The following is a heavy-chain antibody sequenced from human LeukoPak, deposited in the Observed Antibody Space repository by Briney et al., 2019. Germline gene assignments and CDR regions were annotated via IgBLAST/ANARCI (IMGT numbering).Heavy chain of an antibody. J-gene: IGHJ6*02. CDR3: ARGSCSSTSCYMDV. CDR2: INIGKGNT. CDR1: GYTFSSYS. V-gene: IGHV1-3*04. D-gene: IGHD2-2*01. Sequence: GASVKVSCKASGYTFSSYSIHWVRQAPGQRLEWMGWINIGKGNTKFSQKFQGRVTITGDTPASTAYMELSSLRSEDTAVYHCARGSCSSTSCYMDVWGQGTTVTVFS.